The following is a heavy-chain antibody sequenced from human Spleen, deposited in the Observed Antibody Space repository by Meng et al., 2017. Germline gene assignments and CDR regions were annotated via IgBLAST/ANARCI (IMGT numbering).Heavy chain of an antibody. J-gene: IGHJ4*02. V-gene: IGHV3-21*01. D-gene: IGHD3-9*01. CDR2: ISSSSSYI. CDR1: GFTFSSYS. CDR3: VRDRDYDLLTGHIDY. Sequence: GESLKISCAASGFTFSSYSMNWVRQAPGKGLEWVSSISSSSSYIYYADSVKGRFTISRDNAKNSLYLQMNSLRAEDTAVHYCVRDRDYDLLTGHIDYWGQGTLVTVSS.